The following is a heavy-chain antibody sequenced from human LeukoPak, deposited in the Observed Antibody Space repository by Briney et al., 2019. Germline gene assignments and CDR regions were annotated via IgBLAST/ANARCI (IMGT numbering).Heavy chain of an antibody. CDR1: GSSFTSYW. Sequence: GESLQISCQGSGSSFTSYWIGWVRQLPGKGLEWMGIIYPGDSDTRYSPSFQGQVTISADKSISTAYLQWSSLKASDTAMYYCASLGSGSYYPFDAFDIWGQGTMVTVSS. CDR2: IYPGDSDT. J-gene: IGHJ3*02. V-gene: IGHV5-51*01. CDR3: ASLGSGSYYPFDAFDI. D-gene: IGHD3-10*01.